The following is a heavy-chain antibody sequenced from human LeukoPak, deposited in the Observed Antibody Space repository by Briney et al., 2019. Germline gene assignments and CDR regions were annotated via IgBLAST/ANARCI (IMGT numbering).Heavy chain of an antibody. V-gene: IGHV5-51*01. D-gene: IGHD3-22*01. CDR1: GYSFTSYW. Sequence: GESLKISCKGSGYSFTSYWIGWVRQMPGKGLEWMGIIYPGDSDTRYSPSFQGQVTISADKSISTAYLQWSSLKASDTAMYYCERQDSSGYYLEYFQHWGQGTLVTVFS. CDR3: ERQDSSGYYLEYFQH. J-gene: IGHJ1*01. CDR2: IYPGDSDT.